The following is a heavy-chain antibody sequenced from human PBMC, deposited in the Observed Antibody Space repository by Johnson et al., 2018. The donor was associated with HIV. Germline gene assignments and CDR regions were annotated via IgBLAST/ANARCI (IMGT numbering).Heavy chain of an antibody. Sequence: QLVESGGGVVRPGGSLRLSCAASGFTFNDYAMHWVRQGPGKGLEWVAGIGWNGLTIGYVDSVKGRFTISRDDATNSLSLRMDSLRTEDTAFYYCSKDLNYGSYLLGFDVWGQGTMVTVSS. V-gene: IGHV3-9*01. CDR1: GFTFNDYA. J-gene: IGHJ3*01. CDR2: IGWNGLTI. CDR3: SKDLNYGSYLLGFDV. D-gene: IGHD3-10*01.